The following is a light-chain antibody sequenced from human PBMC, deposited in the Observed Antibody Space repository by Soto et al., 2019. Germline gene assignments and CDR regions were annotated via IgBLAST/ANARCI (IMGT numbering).Light chain of an antibody. J-gene: IGKJ2*01. CDR3: QQYNNRPPDT. CDR2: GAS. Sequence: EIVMTQSPATLSVSPGERATLSCRASQSVNSNLAWYQQKPGQAPRLLIYGASTRVAGIPARFSGSGSGTEFSLTITSLHSEDSAVYYCQQYNNRPPDTFGQGTKLEIK. CDR1: QSVNSN. V-gene: IGKV3-15*01.